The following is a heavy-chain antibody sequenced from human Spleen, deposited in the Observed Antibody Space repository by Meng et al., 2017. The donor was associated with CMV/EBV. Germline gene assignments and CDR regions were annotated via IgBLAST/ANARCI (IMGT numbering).Heavy chain of an antibody. CDR1: GYTYTSYY. CDR2: INPSGGGT. Sequence: KATGYTYTSYYSQWVLQAPGQGLEWMRIINPSGGGTTYARKFQGRVTMTRDTSTRTVYMELSSLRSDDTAVYFCARILYGGNPPFDYWGQGTLVTVSS. J-gene: IGHJ4*02. V-gene: IGHV1-46*01. D-gene: IGHD4/OR15-4a*01. CDR3: ARILYGGNPPFDY.